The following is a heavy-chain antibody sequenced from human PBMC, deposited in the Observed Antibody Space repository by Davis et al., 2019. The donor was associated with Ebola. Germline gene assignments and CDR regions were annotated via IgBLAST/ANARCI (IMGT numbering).Heavy chain of an antibody. D-gene: IGHD3-22*01. CDR2: MNPNSGNT. Sequence: ASVKVSCKASGYTFTGYYMHWVRQAPGQGLEWMGWMNPNSGNTGYAQKFQGRVTMTRNTSISTAYMELSSLRSEDTAGYYCAGEDSSGYYLHAFEIWGQGTMVTVSS. CDR1: GYTFTGYY. J-gene: IGHJ3*02. V-gene: IGHV1-8*02. CDR3: AGEDSSGYYLHAFEI.